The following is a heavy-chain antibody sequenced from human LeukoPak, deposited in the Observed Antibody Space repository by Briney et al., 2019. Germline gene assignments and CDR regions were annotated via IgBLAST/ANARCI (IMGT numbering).Heavy chain of an antibody. D-gene: IGHD2-21*02. CDR1: GFTFSSYE. CDR2: ISSSGSTI. V-gene: IGHV3-48*03. CDR3: ARGGGGDLPSYYMDV. J-gene: IGHJ6*03. Sequence: GGSLRLSCAASGFTFSSYEMNWVRQAPGKGLEWVSYISSSGSTIYYADSVKGRFTISSDNAKNSLYLQMNSLRAEDTALYYCARGGGGDLPSYYMDVWGKGTTVTVSS.